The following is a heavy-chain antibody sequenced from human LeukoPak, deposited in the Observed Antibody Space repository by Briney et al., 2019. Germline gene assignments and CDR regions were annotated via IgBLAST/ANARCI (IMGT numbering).Heavy chain of an antibody. V-gene: IGHV3-11*01. Sequence: GGSLRLSCAASGFTFSDYYMSWIRQAPGKGLEWVSYISSSGSTIYYADSVKGRFTISRDNAKNSLYLQMNSLRAEDTAVYYCARVSYYYDSSGYYFTWFDPWGQGTLVTVSS. CDR3: ARVSYYYDSSGYYFTWFDP. J-gene: IGHJ5*02. CDR1: GFTFSDYY. CDR2: ISSSGSTI. D-gene: IGHD3-22*01.